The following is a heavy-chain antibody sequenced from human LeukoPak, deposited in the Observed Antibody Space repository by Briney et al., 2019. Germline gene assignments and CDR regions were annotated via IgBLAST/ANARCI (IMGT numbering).Heavy chain of an antibody. CDR3: ARGSTRELLPLDY. D-gene: IGHD1-26*01. Sequence: SETLSLTCTVSGGSISSYYWSWIRQPPGKGLEWIGYIYYSGSTNYNPSLESRVTISVDTSKNQFSLKLSSVTAADTAVYYCARGSTRELLPLDYWGQGTLVTVPS. V-gene: IGHV4-59*01. J-gene: IGHJ4*02. CDR2: IYYSGST. CDR1: GGSISSYY.